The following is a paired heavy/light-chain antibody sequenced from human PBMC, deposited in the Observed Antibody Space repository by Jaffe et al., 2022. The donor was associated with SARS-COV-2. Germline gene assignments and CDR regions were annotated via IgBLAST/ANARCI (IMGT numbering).Heavy chain of an antibody. CDR1: GYSFSTTW. J-gene: IGHJ5*02. Sequence: EVQLVQSGAEVKKPGESLKISCKGSGYSFSTTWIGWARQMPGKGLEWMGIIYPSDSDTRYSPSFQGQVTISADKSISTAYLQWSSLKASDTAMYYCARLASLVRGISSGRFDPWGQGTQVTVSS. CDR2: IYPSDSDT. D-gene: IGHD6-6*01. V-gene: IGHV5-51*01. CDR3: ARLASLVRGISSGRFDP.
Light chain of an antibody. CDR3: QYGSSPYT. V-gene: IGKV3-20*01. CDR2: GAS. Sequence: EIVLTQSPGTLSLSPGEGATLSCRASQSVSLSYLAWYQQKPGQAPRLLIYGASTRATGIPDRFSGSGSGTDFTLTISRLEPEDFAVYYCQYGSSPYTFGQGTKLEIK. J-gene: IGKJ2*01. CDR1: QSVSLSY.